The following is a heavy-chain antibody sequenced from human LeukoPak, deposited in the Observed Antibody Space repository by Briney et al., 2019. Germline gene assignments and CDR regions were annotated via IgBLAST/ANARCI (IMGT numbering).Heavy chain of an antibody. D-gene: IGHD1-26*01. J-gene: IGHJ6*03. Sequence: GGSLTLFCAVSGFPFSSYDMHWLRRARGKGLEWVAFIRYDGRNKYYADSVKSRFTNSKDNSKNTLYLQMNSLRAEDTAVYYCAKGYGWEASYYYYYMDVWGKGTTVTISS. CDR3: AKGYGWEASYYYYYMDV. CDR1: GFPFSSYD. CDR2: IRYDGRNK. V-gene: IGHV3-30*02.